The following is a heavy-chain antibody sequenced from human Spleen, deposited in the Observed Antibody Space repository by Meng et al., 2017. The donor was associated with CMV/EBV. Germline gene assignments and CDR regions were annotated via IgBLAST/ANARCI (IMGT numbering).Heavy chain of an antibody. V-gene: IGHV3-30-3*01. J-gene: IGHJ5*02. CDR3: AKDHLLTYSGSYLAANWFDP. Sequence: GESLKISCAASGFTFSSYAMHWVRQAPGKGLEWVTVISYNGGNKYYADSVKGRFTISRDNSKNTLYLQMNSLRAEDTAVYYCAKDHLLTYSGSYLAANWFDPWGQGTLVTVSS. CDR2: ISYNGGNK. CDR1: GFTFSSYA. D-gene: IGHD1-26*01.